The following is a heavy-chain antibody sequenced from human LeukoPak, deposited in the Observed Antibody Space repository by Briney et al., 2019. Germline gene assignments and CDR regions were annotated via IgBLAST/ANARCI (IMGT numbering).Heavy chain of an antibody. CDR1: GGSISSYY. V-gene: IGHV4-59*12. D-gene: IGHD3-22*01. CDR2: VYYSGSA. Sequence: SETLSLTCTVSGGSISSYYWSWIRQPPGKGLEWIGYVYYSGSANYNPSLKSRVTISVDKSKNQFSLKLSSVTAADTAVYYCARSSGPKVYYYYGMDVWGQGTTVTVSS. CDR3: ARSSGPKVYYYYGMDV. J-gene: IGHJ6*02.